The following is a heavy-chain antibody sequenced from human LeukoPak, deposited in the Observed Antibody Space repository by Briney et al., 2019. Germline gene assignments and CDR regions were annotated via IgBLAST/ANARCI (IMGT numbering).Heavy chain of an antibody. D-gene: IGHD1-26*01. Sequence: GGSLRLSCAASGFTVSSSYMSWVRQAPGKGLEWVSVLYSAGTTYYADSVKGRFTISRDNSKNTLYLQMDSLRAEDTAVYYCARSSGSYLYFDYWGQGTLVIVSS. J-gene: IGHJ4*02. CDR2: LYSAGTT. CDR3: ARSSGSYLYFDY. CDR1: GFTVSSSY. V-gene: IGHV3-66*02.